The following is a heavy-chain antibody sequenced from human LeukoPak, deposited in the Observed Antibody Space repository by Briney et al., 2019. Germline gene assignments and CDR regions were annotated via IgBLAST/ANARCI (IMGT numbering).Heavy chain of an antibody. J-gene: IGHJ4*02. CDR3: TTGPDYGGNSPFDY. CDR2: SRDKANSYTT. Sequence: PGGSLRLSCAASGFTLSEHYMDWVRQAPGKGLEWVGRSRDKANSYTTEFAAPVKGRFTISRDDSKNSLYLQMNSLKTEDTAVYYCTTGPDYGGNSPFDYWGQGTLVTVSS. D-gene: IGHD4-23*01. CDR1: GFTLSEHY. V-gene: IGHV3-72*01.